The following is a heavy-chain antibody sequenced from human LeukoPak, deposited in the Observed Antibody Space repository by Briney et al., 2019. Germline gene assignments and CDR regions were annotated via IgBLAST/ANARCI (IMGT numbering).Heavy chain of an antibody. D-gene: IGHD5-18*01. V-gene: IGHV4-38-2*02. CDR1: GYSISRGYH. CDR2: IHHSGST. J-gene: IGHJ3*02. Sequence: SETLSLTCTVSGYSISRGYHWGWIRQPPGKGLEWIGTIHHSGSTYYNPSLKSRVTISVDTSKNQFSLKLSSVTAADTAVYYCASWIQLSGFDAFDIWGQGTMVTVSS. CDR3: ASWIQLSGFDAFDI.